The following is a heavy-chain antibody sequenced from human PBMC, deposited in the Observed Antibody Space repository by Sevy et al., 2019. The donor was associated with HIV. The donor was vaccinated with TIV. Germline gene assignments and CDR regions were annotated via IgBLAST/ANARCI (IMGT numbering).Heavy chain of an antibody. V-gene: IGHV4-59*01. D-gene: IGHD2-2*01. CDR2: IYYSGST. J-gene: IGHJ5*02. CDR3: AREVCSSTSCYKKGKYNWFDP. Sequence: SETLSLTCTVSGGSISSYYWSWIRQPPGKGLEWIGYIYYSGSTNYNPSLKSRVTISVDTSKNQFSLKLSSVTAADTAVYYCAREVCSSTSCYKKGKYNWFDPWGQGTQVTVSS. CDR1: GGSISSYY.